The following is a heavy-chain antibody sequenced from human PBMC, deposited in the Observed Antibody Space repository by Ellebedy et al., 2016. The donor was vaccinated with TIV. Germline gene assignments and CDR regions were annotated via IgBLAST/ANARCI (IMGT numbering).Heavy chain of an antibody. CDR2: IDPSDSYT. J-gene: IGHJ4*02. CDR3: ARLGVIVATSQYYFDY. D-gene: IGHD5-12*01. Sequence: KVSCKGSGYSFTSYWISWVRQMPGKGLEWMGRIDPSDSYTNYSPSFQGHVTISADKSISTAYLQWSSLKASDTAMYYCARLGVIVATSQYYFDYWGQGTLVTVSS. CDR1: GYSFTSYW. V-gene: IGHV5-10-1*01.